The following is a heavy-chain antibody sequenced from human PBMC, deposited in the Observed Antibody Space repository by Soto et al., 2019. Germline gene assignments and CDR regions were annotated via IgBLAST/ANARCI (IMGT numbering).Heavy chain of an antibody. Sequence: ASVKVSCKASGYTFTSYGISWVRQAPGQGLEWMGWISAYNGNTNYAQKLQGRVTMTTDTSTSTAYMELRSLRSDDTAVYYCARDRCSGGSCYRPSGDYWGQGTLVTVSS. CDR3: ARDRCSGGSCYRPSGDY. V-gene: IGHV1-18*01. CDR1: GYTFTSYG. CDR2: ISAYNGNT. J-gene: IGHJ4*02. D-gene: IGHD2-15*01.